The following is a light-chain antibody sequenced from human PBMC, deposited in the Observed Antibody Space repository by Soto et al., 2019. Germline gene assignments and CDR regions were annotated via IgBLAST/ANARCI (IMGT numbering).Light chain of an antibody. CDR1: SSDVGGYNY. J-gene: IGLJ2*01. Sequence: QSVLTQPRSVSGSPGQSVTISCTGTSSDVGGYNYVSWYQQHPGKAPKLMIYDVSKRPSGVPDRFSGCKSGNTASLTISGLQAEDEADYYCCSYAGSYTVFGGGTQLTVL. V-gene: IGLV2-11*01. CDR2: DVS. CDR3: CSYAGSYTV.